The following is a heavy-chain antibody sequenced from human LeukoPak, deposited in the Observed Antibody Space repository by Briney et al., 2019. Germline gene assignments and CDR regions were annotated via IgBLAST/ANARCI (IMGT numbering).Heavy chain of an antibody. CDR2: IYSSGRT. D-gene: IGHD2-2*02. V-gene: IGHV4-4*07. CDR1: GGSISSYY. J-gene: IGHJ6*03. CDR3: ARGGGIPDPDYYYYYYMDD. Sequence: SETLSLTCIVSGGSISSYYWSWIRQPAGKGLEWIGRIYSSGRTNYNASLKSRVTISVDTSKNQFSLKRSSVTAADTAVYYCARGGGIPDPDYYYYYYMDDWGKGTTVTVSS.